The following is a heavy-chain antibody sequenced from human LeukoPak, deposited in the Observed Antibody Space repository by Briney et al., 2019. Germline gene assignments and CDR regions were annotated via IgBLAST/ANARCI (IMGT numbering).Heavy chain of an antibody. D-gene: IGHD2-21*02. CDR2: ISSNGDNT. Sequence: GGSLRLSCAASGLTFSNYAMHWVRQAPGKGLEYVSAISSNGDNTYYANSVKGRFTISRDNSKNTLYLQMGSLRVEDMAVYYCARGDGYTVNYFDYWGQGTLVTVSS. CDR1: GLTFSNYA. CDR3: ARGDGYTVNYFDY. J-gene: IGHJ4*02. V-gene: IGHV3-64*01.